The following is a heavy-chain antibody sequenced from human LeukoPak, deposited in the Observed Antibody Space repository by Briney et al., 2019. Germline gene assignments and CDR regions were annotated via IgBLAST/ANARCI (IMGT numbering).Heavy chain of an antibody. CDR3: ARERVGITIFGVVIAHFDY. V-gene: IGHV4-30-2*01. CDR1: GGSISSGGYS. Sequence: SQTLSLTCAVSGGSISSGGYSWSWIRQPPGKGLEWIGYIYHSGGTYYNPSLKSRVTISVDRSKNQFSLKLSSVTAADTAVYYCARERVGITIFGVVIAHFDYWGQGTLVTVSS. J-gene: IGHJ4*02. CDR2: IYHSGGT. D-gene: IGHD3-3*01.